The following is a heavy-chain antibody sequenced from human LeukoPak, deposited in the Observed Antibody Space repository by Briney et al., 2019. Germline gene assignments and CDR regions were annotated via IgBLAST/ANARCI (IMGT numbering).Heavy chain of an antibody. J-gene: IGHJ4*02. CDR2: IRNVRIT. V-gene: IGHV3-15*01. CDR3: TWMATIFTVDY. D-gene: IGHD5-12*01. Sequence: AGGSLRLSCVLSGLTFSDAWMSWVRQAPGKGLEWVGRIRNVRITDHAAPVQGRFSISRDNSKNTFYLQMNSLRTEDTGMYFCTWMATIFTVDYWGQGTLVTVSS. CDR1: GLTFSDAW.